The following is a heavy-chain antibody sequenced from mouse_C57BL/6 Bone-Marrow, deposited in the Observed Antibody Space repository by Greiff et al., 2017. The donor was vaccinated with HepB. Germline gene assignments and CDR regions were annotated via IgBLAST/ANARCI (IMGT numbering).Heavy chain of an antibody. D-gene: IGHD1-1*01. CDR1: GFTFSDYG. CDR2: ISSGSSTI. V-gene: IGHV5-17*01. J-gene: IGHJ2*01. Sequence: DVMLVESGGGLVKPGGSLKLSCAASGFTFSDYGMHWVRQAPEKGLEWVAYISSGSSTIYYADTVKGRFTISRDNAKNTLFLQMTSLRSEDTAMYYCARTYGSSYDFDYWGQGTTLTVSS. CDR3: ARTYGSSYDFDY.